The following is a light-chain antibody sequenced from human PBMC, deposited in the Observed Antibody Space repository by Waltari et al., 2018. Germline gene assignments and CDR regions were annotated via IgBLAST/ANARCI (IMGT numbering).Light chain of an antibody. CDR3: HSRDASGVAGS. J-gene: IGLJ2*01. CDR1: RPRSYS. Sequence: SSELTQDPAVSVAMGQTVRINFQGARPRSYSASWYQQRPGQAPILVIYDKNNRPSGVPDRFSGSSSHNTGSLTITGAQAEDEASYYCHSRDASGVAGSFGGGTKLTVL. V-gene: IGLV3-19*01. CDR2: DKN.